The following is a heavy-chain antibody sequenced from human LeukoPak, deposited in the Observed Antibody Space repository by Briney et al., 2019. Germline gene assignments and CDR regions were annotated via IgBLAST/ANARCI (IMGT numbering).Heavy chain of an antibody. V-gene: IGHV3-9*01. D-gene: IGHD6-19*01. CDR3: VRDNLENQWLERSY. J-gene: IGHJ4*02. Sequence: SGGSLRLSCAASGFTFDDYAMHWVRHAPGKGLEWVSGISWNSGSIGYADSVKGRFTISRDNSKNTLYLQMNSLRAEDTAIYYCVRDNLENQWLERSYWGQGTLVTVSS. CDR1: GFTFDDYA. CDR2: ISWNSGSI.